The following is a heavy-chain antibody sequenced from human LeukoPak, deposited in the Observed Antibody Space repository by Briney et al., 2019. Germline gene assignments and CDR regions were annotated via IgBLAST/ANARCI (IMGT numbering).Heavy chain of an antibody. CDR1: GFTFSSYG. J-gene: IGHJ4*02. Sequence: GGSLRLSCAASGFTFSSYGMHWVRQAPGKGLEWVAVISYDGSNKYYADSVKGRFTISRDNSKNTLYLQMNSLRAEDTAVYYCAKLYYYDSSGPLDYWGQGTLVTVSS. V-gene: IGHV3-30*18. D-gene: IGHD3-22*01. CDR2: ISYDGSNK. CDR3: AKLYYYDSSGPLDY.